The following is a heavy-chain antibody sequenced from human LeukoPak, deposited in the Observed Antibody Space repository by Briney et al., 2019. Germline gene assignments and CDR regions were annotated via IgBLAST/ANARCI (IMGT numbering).Heavy chain of an antibody. CDR2: IIPIFGTA. CDR3: ARSAAHSGSYPHFDY. Sequence: SVKVSCKASGGTFSSYAISWVRQAPGQGLEWMGGIIPIFGTANYAQKFQGRVTITADESTSTAYMELSSLRSEDTAVYYCARSAAHSGSYPHFDYWGQGTLVTVSS. V-gene: IGHV1-69*13. D-gene: IGHD1-26*01. J-gene: IGHJ4*02. CDR1: GGTFSSYA.